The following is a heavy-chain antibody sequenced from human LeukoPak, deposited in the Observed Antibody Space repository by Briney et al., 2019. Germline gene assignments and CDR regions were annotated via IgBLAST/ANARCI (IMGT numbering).Heavy chain of an antibody. J-gene: IGHJ6*03. V-gene: IGHV4-38-2*01. CDR2: IYHSGTT. CDR3: ARQEGSNSPYYYYYMDV. Sequence: PSETLSLTCAVSGYSISSGYYWGWFRQPPGKGPEWIGCIYHSGTTYYNPSLKSRVTISVDTSKSQFSLMISSVTAADTAVYYCARQEGSNSPYYYYYMDVWGKGTTVTVSS. CDR1: GYSISSGYY. D-gene: IGHD6-13*01.